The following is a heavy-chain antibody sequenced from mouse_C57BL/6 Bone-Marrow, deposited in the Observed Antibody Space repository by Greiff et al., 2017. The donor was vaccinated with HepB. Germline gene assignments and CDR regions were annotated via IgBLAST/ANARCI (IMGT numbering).Heavy chain of an antibody. CDR3: ARGRLRRGAWFAY. Sequence: QVQLQQPGAELVKPGASVKMSCKASGYTFTSYWITWVKQRPGQGLEWIGDIYPGSGSTNYNEKFKSKATLTVDTSSSTAYMQLSSLTSEDSAVYYCARGRLRRGAWFAYWSQGTLVTVSA. CDR1: GYTFTSYW. CDR2: IYPGSGST. J-gene: IGHJ3*01. D-gene: IGHD2-4*01. V-gene: IGHV1-55*01.